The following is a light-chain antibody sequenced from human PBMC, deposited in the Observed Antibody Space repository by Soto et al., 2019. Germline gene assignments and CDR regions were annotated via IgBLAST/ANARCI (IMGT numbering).Light chain of an antibody. CDR2: GAS. CDR1: QSVSKNF. V-gene: IGKV3-20*01. J-gene: IGKJ4*01. Sequence: EIVLTQSPGTLSLSPGERATLSCRASQSVSKNFLAWYQQKPGQAPRLLINGASSRATGIPDRFSGSGSGTDFSLTIDRLKPEDFAVYFCQQYGSSPPTFGRGTKVAIK. CDR3: QQYGSSPPT.